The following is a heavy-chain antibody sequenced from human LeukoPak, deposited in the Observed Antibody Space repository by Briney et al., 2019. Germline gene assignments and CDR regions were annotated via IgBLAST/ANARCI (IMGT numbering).Heavy chain of an antibody. D-gene: IGHD5-18*01. V-gene: IGHV1-69*01. CDR3: ARDPAYSYGYPDAFDI. Sequence: SVKVSCKASGGTFSSYAISWVRQAPGQGLEWMGGIIPIFGTANYAQKFQGRVTITADESTSTAYMELSSLRSEDTAVYYCARDPAYSYGYPDAFDIWGQGTMVTVSS. J-gene: IGHJ3*02. CDR2: IIPIFGTA. CDR1: GGTFSSYA.